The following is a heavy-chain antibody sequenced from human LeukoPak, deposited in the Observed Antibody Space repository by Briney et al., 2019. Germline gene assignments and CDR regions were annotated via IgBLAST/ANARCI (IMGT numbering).Heavy chain of an antibody. J-gene: IGHJ4*02. V-gene: IGHV4-4*07. Sequence: SETLSLTCTVSGGSISSYYWSWIRQPAGKGLEWIGRIYTSGNTNYNPSLKSRVAMSVDTSKNQVSLKLTSMTAADTAVYYCARENSANYRGFDYWGQGILVTVSS. CDR1: GGSISSYY. CDR2: IYTSGNT. CDR3: ARENSANYRGFDY. D-gene: IGHD1-26*01.